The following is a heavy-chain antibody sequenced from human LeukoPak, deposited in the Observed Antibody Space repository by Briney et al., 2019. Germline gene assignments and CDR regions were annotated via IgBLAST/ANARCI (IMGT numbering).Heavy chain of an antibody. V-gene: IGHV1-2*04. CDR1: GYTFTGYY. D-gene: IGHD6-19*01. CDR3: ARGHSSGWYDAFDI. CDR2: INPNSGGT. J-gene: IGHJ3*02. Sequence: ASVKVSCKASGYTFTGYYMHWVRQDPGQGLEWMGWINPNSGGTNYAQKFQGWVTMTRDTSISTAYMELSRLRSDDTAVYYCARGHSSGWYDAFDIWGQGTMVTVSS.